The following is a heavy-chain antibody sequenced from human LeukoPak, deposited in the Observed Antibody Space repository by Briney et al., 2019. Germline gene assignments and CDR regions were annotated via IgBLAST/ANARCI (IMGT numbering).Heavy chain of an antibody. Sequence: ASVKVSCKASGYTFLSYDINWVRQATGQGLEWMGWMSPNSGNTGYAQQFQGRVTMTRDTSISTAYMELRSLTSEDTAVYYCARGQNKCLGHWGQGTLVTVSS. J-gene: IGHJ4*02. V-gene: IGHV1-8*01. CDR2: MSPNSGNT. CDR3: ARGQNKCLGH. CDR1: GYTFLSYD. D-gene: IGHD2/OR15-2a*01.